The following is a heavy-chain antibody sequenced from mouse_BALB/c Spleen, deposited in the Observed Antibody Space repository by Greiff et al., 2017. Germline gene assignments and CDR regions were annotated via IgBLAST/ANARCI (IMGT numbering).Heavy chain of an antibody. CDR1: GFTFTDYY. Sequence: EVQGVESGGGLVQPGGSLRLSCATSGFTFTDYYMSWVRQPPGKALEWLGFIRNKANGYTTEYSASVKGRFTISRDNSQSILYLQMNTLRAEDSATYYCARDHRYGAMDDWGQGTSVTVSS. J-gene: IGHJ4*01. CDR3: ARDHRYGAMDD. V-gene: IGHV7-3*02. D-gene: IGHD2-14*01. CDR2: IRNKANGYTT.